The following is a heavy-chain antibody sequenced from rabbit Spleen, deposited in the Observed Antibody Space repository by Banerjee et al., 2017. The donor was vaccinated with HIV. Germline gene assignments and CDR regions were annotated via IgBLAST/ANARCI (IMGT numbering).Heavy chain of an antibody. CDR2: IYAGSSGST. D-gene: IGHD1-1*01. Sequence: QSLEESGGDLVKPGASLTLTCTASGFSFSGNFYMFWVRQAPGKGLEWIASIYAGSSGSTYYASWAKGRFTFSKTSSTTVTLQVTSLTAADTATYFCARDLTGVIGWNFGWWGPGTLVTVS. CDR1: GFSFSGNFY. J-gene: IGHJ4*01. V-gene: IGHV1S40*01. CDR3: ARDLTGVIGWNFGW.